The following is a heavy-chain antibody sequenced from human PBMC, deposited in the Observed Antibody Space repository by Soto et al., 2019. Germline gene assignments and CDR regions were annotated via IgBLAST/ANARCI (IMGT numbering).Heavy chain of an antibody. J-gene: IGHJ4*02. CDR1: GFTFSSYA. D-gene: IGHD6-13*01. CDR3: AKRIAASGSGWDY. V-gene: IGHV3-23*01. Sequence: EVQLLESGGGLVQPGESPRLSCAASGFTFSSYAMTWVRQAPGKGLEWVSGISNSGGSIYYTDSVRGRFTISRDNSKNTLYLQMNSLRAEDTAVYYCAKRIAASGSGWDYWGQGTLVTVSS. CDR2: ISNSGGSI.